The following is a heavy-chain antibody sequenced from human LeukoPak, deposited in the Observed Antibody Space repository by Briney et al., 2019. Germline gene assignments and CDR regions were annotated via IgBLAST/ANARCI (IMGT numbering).Heavy chain of an antibody. V-gene: IGHV1-18*01. D-gene: IGHD3-22*01. J-gene: IGHJ5*02. Sequence: ASVKVSCKASGCTFSSYAISWVRQAPGQGLEWMGWISAYNGNTNYAQKLQGRVTMTTDTATSTAYMELRSLRSDDTAVYYCARDVAMTYYYDSSGEGSLQNWFDPWGQGTLVTVSS. CDR2: ISAYNGNT. CDR1: GCTFSSYA. CDR3: ARDVAMTYYYDSSGEGSLQNWFDP.